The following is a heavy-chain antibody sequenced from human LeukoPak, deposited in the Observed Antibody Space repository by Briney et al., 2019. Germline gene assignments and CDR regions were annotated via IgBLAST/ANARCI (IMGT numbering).Heavy chain of an antibody. CDR3: ARHVTVTYDAFDL. V-gene: IGHV4-59*08. D-gene: IGHD4-11*01. CDR2: VYYKGDT. J-gene: IGHJ3*01. Sequence: SETLSLTCSVSGGSTTGYFWTWIRQPPGKGQEWIGYVYYKGDTSYSPSLDSRVSISVDTSKKQFSLKLNSVTAADTAMYYCARHVTVTYDAFDLWGQGTMVTVSS. CDR1: GGSTTGYF.